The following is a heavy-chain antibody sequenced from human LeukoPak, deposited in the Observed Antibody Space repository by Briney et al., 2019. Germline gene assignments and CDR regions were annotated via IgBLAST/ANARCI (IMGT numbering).Heavy chain of an antibody. J-gene: IGHJ6*03. V-gene: IGHV1-3*01. Sequence: GASVKVSCKASGYTFTNYYMHWVRQAPGQGLEWMGWMNAGNGNTKYSQKFQGRITLIRDTSAATAYMELSSLRHDDLAVYYCARGRGTSGSNRDFYYYYYMDVWGKGTTVTVSS. D-gene: IGHD2-15*01. CDR1: GYTFTNYY. CDR3: ARGRGTSGSNRDFYYYYYMDV. CDR2: MNAGNGNT.